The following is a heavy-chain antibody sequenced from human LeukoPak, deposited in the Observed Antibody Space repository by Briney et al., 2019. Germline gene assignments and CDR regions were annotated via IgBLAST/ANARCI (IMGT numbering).Heavy chain of an antibody. V-gene: IGHV1-2*02. Sequence: ASVKVSCKASGYTFTGYYMHWVRQAPGQGLEWMGWINPNSGGTNYAQKFQGRVTMTRDTSISTAYKELSRLRSDDTAVYYCARDKDTAMPDYDYWGQGTLVTVSS. J-gene: IGHJ4*02. CDR2: INPNSGGT. D-gene: IGHD5-18*01. CDR3: ARDKDTAMPDYDY. CDR1: GYTFTGYY.